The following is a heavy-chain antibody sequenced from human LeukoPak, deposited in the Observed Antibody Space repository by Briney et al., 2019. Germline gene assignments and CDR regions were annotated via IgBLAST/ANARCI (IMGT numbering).Heavy chain of an antibody. CDR3: ARDRSQEFDP. CDR2: MNPNSGGT. D-gene: IGHD3-10*01. J-gene: IGHJ5*02. V-gene: IGHV1-2*02. CDR1: GYTFTSYD. Sequence: ASVKVSCKASGYTFTSYDINWVRQATGQGLEWMGWMNPNSGGTNYAQKFQGRVTMTRDTSISTAYMELSRLRSDDTAVYYCARDRSQEFDPWGQGTLVTVSS.